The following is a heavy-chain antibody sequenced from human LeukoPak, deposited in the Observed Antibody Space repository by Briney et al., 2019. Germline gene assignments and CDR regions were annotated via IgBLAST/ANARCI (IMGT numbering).Heavy chain of an antibody. Sequence: GGSLRLSCAASGLTFDNYGMHWVRQAPGMGLVWVSLISLDGSTSHYSDAVKDRFTGSSDNSQNTLYLQINSLRSEDTVFYYCEREGGFELGYCSSTSCYRYMDVWGKGITVTVSS. CDR2: ISLDGSTS. CDR1: GLTFDNYG. V-gene: IGHV3-43D*04. D-gene: IGHD2-2*01. CDR3: EREGGFELGYCSSTSCYRYMDV. J-gene: IGHJ6*03.